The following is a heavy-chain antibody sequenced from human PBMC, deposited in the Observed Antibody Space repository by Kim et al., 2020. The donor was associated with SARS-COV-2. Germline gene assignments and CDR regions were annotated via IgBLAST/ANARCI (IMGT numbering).Heavy chain of an antibody. J-gene: IGHJ3*02. D-gene: IGHD6-19*01. V-gene: IGHV4-39*01. Sequence: SETLSLTCTVSGGSISSSSYYWGWIRQPPGKGLEWIGSIYYSGSTYYNPSLKSRVTISVDTSKNQFSLKLSSVTAADTAVYYCARGSGWYFAFDIWGQGT. CDR2: IYYSGST. CDR3: ARGSGWYFAFDI. CDR1: GGSISSSSYY.